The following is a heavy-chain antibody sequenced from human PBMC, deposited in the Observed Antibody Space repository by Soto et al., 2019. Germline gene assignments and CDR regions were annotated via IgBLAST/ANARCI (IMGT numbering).Heavy chain of an antibody. Sequence: PGGSLRLSCAASGFTFSSYSMNWVRQAPGKGLEWVSSISSSSYIYYADSVKGRFTISRDNAENSLYLQMISLRAEDTAMYYCARGDYYDTSGPFLDAFDIWGQGTMVTVSS. D-gene: IGHD3-22*01. CDR2: ISSSSYI. CDR1: GFTFSSYS. V-gene: IGHV3-21*01. CDR3: ARGDYYDTSGPFLDAFDI. J-gene: IGHJ3*02.